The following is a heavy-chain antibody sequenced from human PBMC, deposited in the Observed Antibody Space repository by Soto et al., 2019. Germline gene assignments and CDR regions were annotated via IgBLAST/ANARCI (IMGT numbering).Heavy chain of an antibody. CDR3: VASLAASGLNWLDP. J-gene: IGHJ5*02. V-gene: IGHV4-4*07. CDR2: IFANGHT. D-gene: IGHD6-13*01. CDR1: GGSISEKY. Sequence: PSETLSRTCIVSGGSISEKYWNWVRQPPGKGLEWIGLIFANGHTDYNPSLKSRVTMSVDASKNQFSLRLTSMTAADMAVYYCVASLAASGLNWLDPWGRGTLVTVSS.